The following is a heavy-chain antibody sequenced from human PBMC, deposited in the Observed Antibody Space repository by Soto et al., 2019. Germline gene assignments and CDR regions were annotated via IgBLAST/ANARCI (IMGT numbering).Heavy chain of an antibody. J-gene: IGHJ4*02. V-gene: IGHV3-33*01. D-gene: IGHD6-13*01. Sequence: GGSLRLSCAASGFIFSSYGFHWVRQAAGKGLEWVAIIWYNGGNEYYADSVKGRFTISRDKSKNTVYLQMNSLRAEDTAVYYCARGGGSSWYSAIDYWGQGTLVTVS. CDR2: IWYNGGNE. CDR1: GFIFSSYG. CDR3: ARGGGSSWYSAIDY.